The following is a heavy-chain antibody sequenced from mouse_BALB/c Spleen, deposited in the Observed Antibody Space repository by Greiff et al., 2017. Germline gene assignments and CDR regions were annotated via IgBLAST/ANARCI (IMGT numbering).Heavy chain of an antibody. J-gene: IGHJ3*01. CDR1: GFAFSSYD. V-gene: IGHV5-12-1*01. CDR3: ARHFSSYVGFAY. D-gene: IGHD1-1*01. CDR2: ISNGGGST. Sequence: EVQRVESGGGLVKPGGSLKLSCAASGFAFSSYDMSWVRQTPEKRLEWVAYISNGGGSTYYPDTVKGRFTISRDNAKNTLYLQMSSLKSEDTAMYYCARHFSSYVGFAYWGQGTLVTVSA.